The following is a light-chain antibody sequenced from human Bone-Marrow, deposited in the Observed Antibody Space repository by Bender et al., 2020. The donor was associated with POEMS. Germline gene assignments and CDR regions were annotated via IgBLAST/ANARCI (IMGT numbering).Light chain of an antibody. CDR1: SSDVGAYNL. Sequence: QSALTQPASVSGSPGQSITISCTGASSDVGAYNLVSWYQQHPGKAPKLLIYEVRKRPSGVSNRFSGSKSDNTASLTISGLQREDEADYFCSSYTSASTRVIFGGGTKLTVL. J-gene: IGLJ2*01. CDR3: SSYTSASTRVI. V-gene: IGLV2-14*02. CDR2: EVR.